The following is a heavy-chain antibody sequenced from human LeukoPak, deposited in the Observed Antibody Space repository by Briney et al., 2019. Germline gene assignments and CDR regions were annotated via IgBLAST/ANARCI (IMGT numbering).Heavy chain of an antibody. CDR2: ISSSGSTI. CDR3: ARGAEFRAMVTPTWFDP. Sequence: GGSLRLSCAASGFTFSDYYMSWIRQAPGKGLEWVSYISSSGSTIYYADSAKGRFTISRDNAKNSLYLQMNSLRAEDTAVYYCARGAEFRAMVTPTWFDPWGQGTLVTVSS. CDR1: GFTFSDYY. J-gene: IGHJ5*02. V-gene: IGHV3-11*01. D-gene: IGHD5-18*01.